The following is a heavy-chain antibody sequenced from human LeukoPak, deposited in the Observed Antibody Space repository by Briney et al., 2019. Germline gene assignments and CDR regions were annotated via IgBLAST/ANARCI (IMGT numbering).Heavy chain of an antibody. V-gene: IGHV3-20*04. J-gene: IGHJ4*02. CDR3: ARDGYYDSSGYYWDYFDY. Sequence: GGSLRLSCAASGFTFGNYGMSWVRQAPGKGLEWVSGINWNGGSTGYADSVKGRFTISRDNAKNSLYLQMNGLRAEDTAVYYCARDGYYDSSGYYWDYFDYWGQGTLVTVSS. CDR1: GFTFGNYG. D-gene: IGHD3-22*01. CDR2: INWNGGST.